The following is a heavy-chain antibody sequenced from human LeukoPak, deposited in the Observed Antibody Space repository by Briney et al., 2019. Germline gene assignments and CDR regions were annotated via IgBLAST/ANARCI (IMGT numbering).Heavy chain of an antibody. J-gene: IGHJ4*02. CDR1: GGSISSGGYY. CDR2: IQYSGST. Sequence: PSETLSLTCTVSGGSISSGGYYWSWIRQHPGKGLEWIGYIQYSGSTYYNPSLKSRVTISVDTSKNQFSLKLSSVTAADTAVYYCARGASSSCNLDCWGQGTLVTVSS. CDR3: ARGASSSCNLDC. V-gene: IGHV4-31*03. D-gene: IGHD6-13*01.